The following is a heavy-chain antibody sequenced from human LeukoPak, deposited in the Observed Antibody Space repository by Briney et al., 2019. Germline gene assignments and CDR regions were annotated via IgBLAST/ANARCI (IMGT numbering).Heavy chain of an antibody. D-gene: IGHD5-12*01. CDR1: GYSITSYW. CDR2: IFPGDSDA. Sequence: GESLKISCKGSGYSITSYWIGWVRQMPGKGLEWMGIIFPGDSDARYSPSFQGQVTISADKSISTAYLQWSSLKASDTAVYYCARHLDSDYDSYFDYWGQGTLVTVSS. J-gene: IGHJ4*02. CDR3: ARHLDSDYDSYFDY. V-gene: IGHV5-51*01.